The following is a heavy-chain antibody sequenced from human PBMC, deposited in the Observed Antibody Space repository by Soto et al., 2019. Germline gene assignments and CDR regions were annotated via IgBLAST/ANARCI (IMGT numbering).Heavy chain of an antibody. Sequence: GESLKISCKGSGYSFTSYWIGWVRQMPGKGLEWMGIIYPGDSDTRYSPSFQGQVTISADKSISTAYLQWSSLKASDTAMYYCARLQYYDILTGYYFDYWGQGTLVTVSS. J-gene: IGHJ4*02. CDR3: ARLQYYDILTGYYFDY. CDR1: GYSFTSYW. D-gene: IGHD3-9*01. V-gene: IGHV5-51*01. CDR2: IYPGDSDT.